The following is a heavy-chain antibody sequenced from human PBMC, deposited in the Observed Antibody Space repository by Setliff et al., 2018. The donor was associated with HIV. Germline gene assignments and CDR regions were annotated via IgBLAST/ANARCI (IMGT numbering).Heavy chain of an antibody. D-gene: IGHD4-17*01. CDR3: ARGGDYAGMDV. J-gene: IGHJ6*02. CDR1: GGSISSSSYY. Sequence: PSETLSLTCTVSGGSISSSSYYWGWIRQPPGKGLEWIGSIYYSGNTYYNPSLKSRVTITVDTSKNQFSLKLSSVTAADTVVYYCARGGDYAGMDVWGQGTTVTVSS. V-gene: IGHV4-39*01. CDR2: IYYSGNT.